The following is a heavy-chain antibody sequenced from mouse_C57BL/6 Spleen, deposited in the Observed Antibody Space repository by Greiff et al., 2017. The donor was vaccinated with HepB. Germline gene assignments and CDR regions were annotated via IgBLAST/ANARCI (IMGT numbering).Heavy chain of an antibody. Sequence: VQLQQPGAELVKPGASVKLSCKASGYTFTSYWMHWVKQRPGQGLEWIGMIHPNSGSTNYNEKFKSKATLTVDKSSSTAYMQLSSLTSEDSAVYYCARPPYYGSYWYFDVWGTGTTVTVSS. V-gene: IGHV1-64*01. CDR3: ARPPYYGSYWYFDV. CDR1: GYTFTSYW. D-gene: IGHD1-1*01. J-gene: IGHJ1*03. CDR2: IHPNSGST.